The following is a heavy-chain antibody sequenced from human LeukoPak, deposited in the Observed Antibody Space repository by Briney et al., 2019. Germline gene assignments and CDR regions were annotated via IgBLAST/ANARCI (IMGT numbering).Heavy chain of an antibody. V-gene: IGHV1-2*02. CDR1: GYTFTGDY. CDR2: INPNSGGT. Sequence: ASVKVSCKASGYTFTGDYMHWVRQAPGQGLEWMGWINPNSGGTNYAQKFQGRVTMTRDTSISTAYMELKGLRSGDTAVYFCARVGTTGATANNWGQGTLVTVSS. CDR3: ARVGTTGATANN. D-gene: IGHD2-21*02. J-gene: IGHJ4*02.